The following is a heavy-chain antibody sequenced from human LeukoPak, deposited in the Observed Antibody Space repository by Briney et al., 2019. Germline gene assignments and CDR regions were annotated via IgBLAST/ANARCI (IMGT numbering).Heavy chain of an antibody. CDR2: IKSKTDGRTT. J-gene: IGHJ4*02. CDR1: GFTFSNAW. D-gene: IGHD3-10*01. V-gene: IGHV3-15*05. Sequence: GGSLRLSCAASGFTFSNAWMSWVRQAPGKGLEWVGRIKSKTDGRTTDYAAPVKGMFTISRDDSKNTLYLQMSSLRAEDTAVYYCVKDHGLLWFGESDWGQGTLVTVSS. CDR3: VKDHGLLWFGESD.